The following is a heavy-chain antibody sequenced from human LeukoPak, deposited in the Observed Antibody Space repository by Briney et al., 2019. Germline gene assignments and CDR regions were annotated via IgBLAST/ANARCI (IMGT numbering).Heavy chain of an antibody. Sequence: SETLSLTCAVCGGSFSSYYWSWIRQPPGKGLEWIGEINHSGSTNYNPSLKSRVTISVDTSTNRFSLKVSSVTAADTAMYYCARPVRGPWGQGTLVTVSS. V-gene: IGHV4-34*01. CDR1: GGSFSSYY. CDR3: ARPVRGP. J-gene: IGHJ5*02. CDR2: INHSGST.